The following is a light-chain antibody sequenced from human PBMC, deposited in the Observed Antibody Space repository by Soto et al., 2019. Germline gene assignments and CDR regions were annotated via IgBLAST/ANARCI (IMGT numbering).Light chain of an antibody. J-gene: IGLJ1*01. V-gene: IGLV6-57*02. CDR3: QSYDRSSLYV. CDR2: GDN. CDR1: SGSVASNY. Sequence: NFMLTQPHSVSESPGKTVTISCTGSSGSVASNYVHWYQRRPGSAPTIVIYGDNQRPSGVPDRFSGSIDSSSNSASLTISRLKTEDEADYFCQSYDRSSLYVFGTGTPLTVL.